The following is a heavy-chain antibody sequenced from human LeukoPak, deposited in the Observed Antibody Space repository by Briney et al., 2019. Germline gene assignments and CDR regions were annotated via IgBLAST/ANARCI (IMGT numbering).Heavy chain of an antibody. CDR3: ARRSDSGSDDGEDYFDY. CDR2: IYYSGST. D-gene: IGHD1-26*01. V-gene: IGHV4-31*03. CDR1: GGSISSGGYY. J-gene: IGHJ4*02. Sequence: SQTLSLTCTVSGGSISSGGYYWSWIRQHPGKGLEWIGYIYYSGSTYYNPSLKSRVTISVDTSKNQFSLKLSSVTAADTAVYYCARRSDSGSDDGEDYFDYWGQGTLVTVSS.